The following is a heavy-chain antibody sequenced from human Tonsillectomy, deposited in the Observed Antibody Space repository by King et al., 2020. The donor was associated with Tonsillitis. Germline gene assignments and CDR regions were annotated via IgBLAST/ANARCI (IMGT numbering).Heavy chain of an antibody. CDR2: IYYSGST. V-gene: IGHV4-39*07. CDR1: GGSISGSPYY. Sequence: LQLQESGPGLVKPSETLSLTCTVSGGSISGSPYYWGWIRQPPGKGLEWIGTIYYSGSTYYNPSLDSRVTISLNTSKNQFSLTPTSVTAADTAVYYCARRRMATTKTDAFDIWGQGTMVTVSS. J-gene: IGHJ3*02. D-gene: IGHD5-24*01. CDR3: ARRRMATTKTDAFDI.